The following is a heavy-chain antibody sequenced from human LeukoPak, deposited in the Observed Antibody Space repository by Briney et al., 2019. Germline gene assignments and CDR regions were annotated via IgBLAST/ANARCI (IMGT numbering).Heavy chain of an antibody. J-gene: IGHJ4*02. CDR2: ISYDGSNK. CDR3: ARLYCSSTSCYIDY. CDR1: GFTFSSYG. V-gene: IGHV3-30*03. Sequence: GGSLRLSCAASGFTFSSYGMHWVRQAPGKGLEWVAVISYDGSNKYYADSVKGRFTISRDNAKNSLYLQMNSLRAEDTAVYYCARLYCSSTSCYIDYWGQGTLVTVSS. D-gene: IGHD2-2*01.